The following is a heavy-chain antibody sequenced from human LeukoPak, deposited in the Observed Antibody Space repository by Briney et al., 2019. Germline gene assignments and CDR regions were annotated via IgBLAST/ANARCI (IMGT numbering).Heavy chain of an antibody. V-gene: IGHV4-34*01. CDR2: INHSGST. CDR1: GGSFSGYY. D-gene: IGHD2-15*01. CDR3: ARQWYCSGGSCYRYFQH. J-gene: IGHJ1*01. Sequence: SETLSLTCAVYGGSFSGYYWSWIRQPPGKGLEWIGEINHSGSTNYNPSLKSRVTISVDTSKNQFSLKLSSVTAADTAVYYCARQWYCSGGSCYRYFQHWGQGTLVTVSS.